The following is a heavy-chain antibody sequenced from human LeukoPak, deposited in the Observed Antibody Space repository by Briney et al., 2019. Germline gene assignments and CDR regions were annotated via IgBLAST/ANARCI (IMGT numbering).Heavy chain of an antibody. V-gene: IGHV4-30-2*01. CDR2: IYHSGST. D-gene: IGHD3-3*01. CDR1: GGSISSGGYS. J-gene: IGHJ4*02. CDR3: ARTARSGFPDY. Sequence: SETLSPTCAVSGGSISSGGYSWSWIRQPPGKGLEWIGYIYHSGSTYYNPSLKSRVTISVDRSKNQFSLKLSSVTAADTAVYYCARTARSGFPDYWGQGTLVTVSS.